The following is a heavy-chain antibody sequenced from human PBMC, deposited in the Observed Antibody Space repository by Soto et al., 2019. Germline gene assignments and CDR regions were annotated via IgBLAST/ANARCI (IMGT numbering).Heavy chain of an antibody. CDR3: ARVPIFGVVMDNWFDP. D-gene: IGHD3-3*01. Sequence: ASMQVSCKASGYTFTGYYMHWVRQAPGQGLEWMGWINPNSGGTNYAQKFQGRVTMTRDTSISTAYMELSRLRSDDTAVYYCARVPIFGVVMDNWFDPWGQGTLVNVSS. CDR1: GYTFTGYY. CDR2: INPNSGGT. V-gene: IGHV1-2*02. J-gene: IGHJ5*02.